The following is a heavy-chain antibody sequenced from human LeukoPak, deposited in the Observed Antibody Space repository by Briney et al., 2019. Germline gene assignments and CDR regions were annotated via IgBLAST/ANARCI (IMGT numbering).Heavy chain of an antibody. CDR2: IYYSGST. D-gene: IGHD6-19*01. J-gene: IGHJ6*02. CDR1: GGSISSYY. Sequence: SETLSLTCTVSGGSISSYYWSWIRQPPGKGLEWIGYIYYSGSTNYNPSLKSRVTISVDTSKNQFSLKLSSVTAADTAVYYCAKTYSSGLDYGMDVWGQGTTVTVSS. V-gene: IGHV4-59*01. CDR3: AKTYSSGLDYGMDV.